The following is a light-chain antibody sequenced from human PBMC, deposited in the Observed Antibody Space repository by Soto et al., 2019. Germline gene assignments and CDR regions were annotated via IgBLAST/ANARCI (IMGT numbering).Light chain of an antibody. J-gene: IGKJ2*01. CDR2: KAS. V-gene: IGKV1-5*03. CDR1: QRVSSW. CDR3: QQYNDFPYT. Sequence: IQMTQSPSTLSASVGDSVTITCRASQRVSSWLAWYQQKPGKAPKLLIYKASTLESGVPSRFIGSGSGTEFTLTLNSLQPDDFATYYCQQYNDFPYTFGQGTKLEIK.